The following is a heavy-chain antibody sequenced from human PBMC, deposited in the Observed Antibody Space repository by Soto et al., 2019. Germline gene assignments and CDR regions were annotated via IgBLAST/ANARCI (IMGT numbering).Heavy chain of an antibody. V-gene: IGHV4-4*02. D-gene: IGHD2-8*02. CDR1: GASIGSGGW. CDR2: ICHDGNT. CDR3: ARHEGWTGPDQ. Sequence: SETLSPTCAVSGASIGSGGWWSWVRQPPGKGLEWIAEICHDGNTNDSPSLKSRVTISVDKSQNQFSLNVYSVTAADTAVYYCARHEGWTGPDQWGQGTLVTVSS. J-gene: IGHJ5*02.